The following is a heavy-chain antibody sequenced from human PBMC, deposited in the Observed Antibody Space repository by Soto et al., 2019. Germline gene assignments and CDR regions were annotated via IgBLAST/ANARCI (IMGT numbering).Heavy chain of an antibody. CDR3: ALDYYGSGSYPNDAFDI. D-gene: IGHD3-10*01. CDR2: ISGSGGSP. CDR1: GFTFSSSA. V-gene: IGHV3-23*01. J-gene: IGHJ3*02. Sequence: EVQLLESGGGLVQPGGSLRLSCAASGFTFSSSAMSRVRQAPGKRLEWVSAISGSGGSPYYADSVKGRFTISRDNYKKTLYLQMNSLRAEDTAVYYCALDYYGSGSYPNDAFDIWGQGTMVTVSS.